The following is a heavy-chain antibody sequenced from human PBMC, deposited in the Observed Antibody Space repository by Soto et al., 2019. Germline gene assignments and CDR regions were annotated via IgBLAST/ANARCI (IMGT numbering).Heavy chain of an antibody. CDR1: GFTFSHDG. V-gene: IGHV3-30*18. CDR3: AKEEMATIDY. J-gene: IGHJ4*02. CDR2: ISYDGSNK. Sequence: QVQLVESGGGVVQPGRSLRLSCAASGFTFSHDGMQWVRQAPGKGLEWVAVISYDGSNKYYADSVKGRFTISRDNSKDTLFMQMNSLRAEDTAVYFCAKEEMATIDYWGQGSLVTVSS.